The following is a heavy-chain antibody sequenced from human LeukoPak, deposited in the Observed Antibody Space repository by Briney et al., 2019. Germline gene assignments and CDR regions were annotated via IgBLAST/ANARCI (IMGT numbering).Heavy chain of an antibody. CDR2: FYHSGST. J-gene: IGHJ1*01. CDR1: GYSISNGYY. V-gene: IGHV4-38-2*02. D-gene: IGHD3-22*01. CDR3: ARVVQSDDDSGYFLPEYFQH. Sequence: SETLSLTCTVSGYSISNGYYWGWIRQPPGKGLEWIGSFYHSGSTYYNPSLKSRVTISVDTSKNQFSLKLSSVTAADTAVYYCARVVQSDDDSGYFLPEYFQHWGQGTLVTVSS.